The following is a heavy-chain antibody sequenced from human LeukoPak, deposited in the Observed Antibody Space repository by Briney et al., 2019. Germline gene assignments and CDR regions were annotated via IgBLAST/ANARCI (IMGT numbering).Heavy chain of an antibody. Sequence: PGGSLRLSCAASGFTFSSYGMHWVRQAPGKGLEWVAVIWYGGSNKYYADSVKGRFTISRDNSKNTLYLQMNSLRAEDTAVYYCAKDRRAAGRDYYFDYWGQGTLVTVSS. V-gene: IGHV3-30*02. CDR1: GFTFSSYG. CDR3: AKDRRAAGRDYYFDY. D-gene: IGHD6-13*01. CDR2: IWYGGSNK. J-gene: IGHJ4*02.